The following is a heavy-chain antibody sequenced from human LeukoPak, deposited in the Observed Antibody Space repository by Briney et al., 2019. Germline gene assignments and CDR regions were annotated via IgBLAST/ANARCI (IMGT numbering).Heavy chain of an antibody. CDR2: MNPNSGDT. Sequence: ASVKVSCKASGYTFTNYEINWVRQATGQGLEWMGWMNPNSGDTGYAQKFQGRVIITRNTSMSTAYMELNTLTSEDTAVYYCASGDRFDFDHWGQGTQVTVSS. D-gene: IGHD3-10*01. CDR1: GYTFTNYE. V-gene: IGHV1-8*02. CDR3: ASGDRFDFDH. J-gene: IGHJ4*02.